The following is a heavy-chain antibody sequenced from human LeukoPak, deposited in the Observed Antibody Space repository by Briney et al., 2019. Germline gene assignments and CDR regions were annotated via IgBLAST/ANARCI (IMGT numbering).Heavy chain of an antibody. D-gene: IGHD3-22*01. J-gene: IGHJ4*02. CDR3: ARGVSSGYYIDY. V-gene: IGHV3-33*01. CDR2: IWYDGSNK. CDR1: GFTFSSYG. Sequence: PGGSLRLSCAASGFTFSSYGMHWVRQAPGKGLEWVAVIWYDGSNKYYADSVKGRFTISRDNSKNTLYLQMNSLRAEDTAVYYCARGVSSGYYIDYWGQGTLVTVSS.